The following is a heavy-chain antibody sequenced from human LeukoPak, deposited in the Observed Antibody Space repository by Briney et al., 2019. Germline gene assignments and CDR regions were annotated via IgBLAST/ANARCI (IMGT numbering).Heavy chain of an antibody. Sequence: AETLSLTCTVSGGSISSGDYYWSWIRQSAGKGLEWIGRVYTRGNTMYNPSLESRVTISIDTSNNQFSLRLNSVTAADTAVYYCARGGTIFTFFDYWGQGTLVIVSS. CDR1: GGSISSGDYY. J-gene: IGHJ4*02. V-gene: IGHV4-61*02. CDR3: ARGGTIFTFFDY. D-gene: IGHD3-10*02. CDR2: VYTRGNT.